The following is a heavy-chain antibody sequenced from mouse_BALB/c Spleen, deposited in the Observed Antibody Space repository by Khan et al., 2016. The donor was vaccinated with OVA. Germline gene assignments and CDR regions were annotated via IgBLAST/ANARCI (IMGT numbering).Heavy chain of an antibody. CDR3: ARSLYYSYGYALDC. CDR1: GYSITSDYA. CDR2: ISSTGST. V-gene: IGHV3-2*02. Sequence: EVQLQESGPGLVKPSQSLSLTCTVTGYSITSDYAWNWIRQFPGNKLEWMGYISSTGSTSSNPSLKSRISITRDISKNQFFLQLKSVTTEDTATYYCARSLYYSYGYALDCWGRGTSVTVSS. D-gene: IGHD2-12*01. J-gene: IGHJ4*01.